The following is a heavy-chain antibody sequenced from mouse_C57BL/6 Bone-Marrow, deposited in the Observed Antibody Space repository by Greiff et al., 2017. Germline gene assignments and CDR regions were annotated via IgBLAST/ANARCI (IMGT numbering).Heavy chain of an antibody. CDR3: VRGPGYFDY. V-gene: IGHV1-81*01. CDR1: GYTFTSYG. CDR2: IYPRSGNT. J-gene: IGHJ2*01. Sequence: VQLVESGAELARPGASVKLSCKASGYTFTSYGISWVKQRTGQGLEWIGEIYPRSGNTYYNEKFKGKATLTADKSSSTAYMELRSLTSEDSAVYFCVRGPGYFDYGGQGTTLTVSS.